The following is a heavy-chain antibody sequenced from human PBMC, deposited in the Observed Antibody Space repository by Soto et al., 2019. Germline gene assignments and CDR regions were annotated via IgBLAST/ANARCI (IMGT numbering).Heavy chain of an antibody. D-gene: IGHD2-15*01. V-gene: IGHV4-34*01. Sequence: QVQLQQWGAGLLKPSETLSLTCAVYGGSFSGYYWSWIRQPPGKGLAWIGEINHSGSTNYNPSLKSRVTISVDTSKNQFSLKLSSVTAADTAVYYCARGGGRVDCSGGSCYQNDNYYYYGMDVWGQGTTVTVSS. J-gene: IGHJ6*02. CDR1: GGSFSGYY. CDR3: ARGGGRVDCSGGSCYQNDNYYYYGMDV. CDR2: INHSGST.